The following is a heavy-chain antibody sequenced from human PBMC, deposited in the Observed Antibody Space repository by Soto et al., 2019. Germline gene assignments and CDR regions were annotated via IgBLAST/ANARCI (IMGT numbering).Heavy chain of an antibody. D-gene: IGHD4-17*01. Sequence: PSETLSLTCTVSGGSISSYYWSWIRQPPGKGLEWIGYIYYSGSTNYNPSLKSRVTISVDTSKNQFSLKLSSVTAADTAVYYCARGAPYCDYSYHYYMYFWGQGTTVTVSS. J-gene: IGHJ6*03. CDR3: ARGAPYCDYSYHYYMYF. V-gene: IGHV4-59*01. CDR1: GGSISSYY. CDR2: IYYSGST.